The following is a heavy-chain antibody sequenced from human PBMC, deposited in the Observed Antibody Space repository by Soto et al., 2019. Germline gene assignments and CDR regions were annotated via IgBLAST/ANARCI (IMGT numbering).Heavy chain of an antibody. CDR2: IYYSGST. CDR3: AFYRVGPRVIVTIWFDP. V-gene: IGHV4-31*03. Sequence: SETLSLTCTVSGGSISSGGYYWSWIRQHPGKGLEWIGYIYYSGSTYYNPSLKSRVTISVDTSKNQFSLKLSSVTAADTAVYYCAFYRVGPRVIVTIWFDPWGQGILVTVSS. CDR1: GGSISSGGYY. J-gene: IGHJ5*02. D-gene: IGHD3-16*02.